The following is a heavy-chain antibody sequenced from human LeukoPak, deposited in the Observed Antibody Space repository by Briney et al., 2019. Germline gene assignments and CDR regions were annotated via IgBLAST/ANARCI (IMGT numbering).Heavy chain of an antibody. CDR2: ISSDGDST. CDR3: VRSSASSGPNCFDP. D-gene: IGHD3-10*01. CDR1: GFTFSSYA. J-gene: IGHJ5*02. V-gene: IGHV3-64D*06. Sequence: GGSLSLSCSASGFTFSSYAMHWVRQAPGKGLEYVSAISSDGDSTYSADSVKGRFTISRDNSKNTLYLQMSRLRTEDTAVYYCVRSSASSGPNCFDPWGQGTLVTVSS.